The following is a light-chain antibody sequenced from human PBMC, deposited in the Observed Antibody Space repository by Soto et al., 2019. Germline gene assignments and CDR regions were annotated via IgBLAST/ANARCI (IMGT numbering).Light chain of an antibody. CDR1: SSNIGSNT. CDR3: AAWDDSLNGLV. J-gene: IGLJ1*01. V-gene: IGLV1-44*01. Sequence: QSVLTQPPSASGTPGQRVTISCSGSSSNIGSNTVNWYQQLPGTAPKLLIYNNNQRPSGVPDRLAGSKSGPSASLAISGLQSEDAADYYCAAWDDSLNGLVFGTGTKLTVL. CDR2: NNN.